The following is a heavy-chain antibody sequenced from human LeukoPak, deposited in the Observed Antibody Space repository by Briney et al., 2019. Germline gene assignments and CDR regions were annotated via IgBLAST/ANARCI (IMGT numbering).Heavy chain of an antibody. CDR3: ARALIAAAGGDWFDP. V-gene: IGHV3-21*01. D-gene: IGHD6-13*01. CDR1: GFTFGSYS. J-gene: IGHJ5*02. Sequence: PGGSLRLSCAASGFTFGSYSMNWVRQAPGKGLEWVSSISSSSRYIYYADSVKGRFTISRDNAKNSLYLQMSSLRAEDTAVYYCARALIAAAGGDWFDPWGQGTLVTVSS. CDR2: ISSSSRYI.